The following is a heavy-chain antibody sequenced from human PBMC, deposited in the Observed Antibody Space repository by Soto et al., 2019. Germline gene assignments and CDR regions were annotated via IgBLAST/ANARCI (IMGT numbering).Heavy chain of an antibody. J-gene: IGHJ4*02. Sequence: LRLSCTVSGLTFSHSSVHWVRQAPGKGLEWVAVISENGDRQYSTDSVRGRFLFSRDTFINTIYLQMNSLRPEDTGEYFCTRRLAPSVSALGYWGQGALVTVSS. D-gene: IGHD1-26*01. CDR3: TRRLAPSVSALGY. CDR2: ISENGDRQ. V-gene: IGHV3-30-3*01. CDR1: GLTFSHSS.